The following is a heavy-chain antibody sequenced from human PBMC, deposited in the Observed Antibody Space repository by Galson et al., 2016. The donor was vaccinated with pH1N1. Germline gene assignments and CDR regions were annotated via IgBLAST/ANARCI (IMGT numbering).Heavy chain of an antibody. Sequence: CAISGDSVSTNSAAWNWIRQSPSRGLAWLGGTYYRAKSYNDYALSVKGRITINPDTSKNQFSLQLNSGTPEDTAVYYCARSPRDWNFPDYYNSMDVWGKGTTVTVSS. CDR3: ARSPRDWNFPDYYNSMDV. CDR2: TYYRAKSYN. CDR1: GDSVSTNSAA. D-gene: IGHD1-7*01. J-gene: IGHJ6*04. V-gene: IGHV6-1*01.